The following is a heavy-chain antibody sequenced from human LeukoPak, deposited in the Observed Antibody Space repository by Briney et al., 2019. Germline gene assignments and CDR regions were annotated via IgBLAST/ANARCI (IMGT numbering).Heavy chain of an antibody. CDR2: ISSSSSYI. D-gene: IGHD6-13*01. CDR3: ARDRGYSSRKYYFDY. CDR1: GLTFSSYS. V-gene: IGHV3-21*01. J-gene: IGHJ4*02. Sequence: GGSLRLSCAASGLTFSSYSMNWVRQAPGKGLEWVSSISSSSSYIYYADSVKGRFTISRDNAKNSLYLQMNSLRAEDTAVYYCARDRGYSSRKYYFDYWGQGTLVTVSS.